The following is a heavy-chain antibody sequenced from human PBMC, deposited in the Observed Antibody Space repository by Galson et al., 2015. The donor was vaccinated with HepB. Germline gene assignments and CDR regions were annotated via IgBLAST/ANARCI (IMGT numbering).Heavy chain of an antibody. Sequence: SLRLSCEASGFTFTGYYMHWVRQAPGKGLEWVGWIKSNTDGGTTDHAAPVKGRFTISRDDTKNTLYLQMNSLKTEDTAVYYSTTDRYCSSSSWDIRKYYYYGMDVWGQGTTVTVSS. J-gene: IGHJ6*02. CDR2: IKSNTDGGTT. D-gene: IGHD2-2*01. CDR1: GFTFTGYY. CDR3: TTDRYCSSSSWDIRKYYYYGMDV. V-gene: IGHV3-15*01.